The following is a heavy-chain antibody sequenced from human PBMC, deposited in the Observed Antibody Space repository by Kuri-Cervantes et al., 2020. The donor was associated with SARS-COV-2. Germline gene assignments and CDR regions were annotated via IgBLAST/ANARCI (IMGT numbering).Heavy chain of an antibody. CDR3: ATGTNWGSWRSRDAFDI. CDR1: GGTFSSYA. D-gene: IGHD7-27*01. J-gene: IGHJ3*02. Sequence: SVKVSCKASGGTFSSYAISWVRQAPGQGLEWMGGIIPIFGTANYAQKFQGRVTITTDESTSTAYMELSSLRSEDTAVYYCATGTNWGSWRSRDAFDIWGQGTMVTVSS. CDR2: IIPIFGTA. V-gene: IGHV1-69*05.